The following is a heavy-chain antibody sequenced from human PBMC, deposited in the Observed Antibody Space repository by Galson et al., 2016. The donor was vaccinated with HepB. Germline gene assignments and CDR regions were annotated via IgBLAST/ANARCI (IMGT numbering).Heavy chain of an antibody. CDR2: INCSGGST. J-gene: IGHJ4*02. CDR3: TRDPPSSGAHGDYFDY. D-gene: IGHD2-15*01. CDR1: GYSFTSYY. Sequence: SVKVSCKASGYSFTSYYMHWVRQAPGQGLEWMGIINCSGGSTSYAQKFQGRVTMTRDTSTSTAYMELSSLRSEDTAVYYCTRDPPSSGAHGDYFDYWGQGTLVTVSS. V-gene: IGHV1-46*01.